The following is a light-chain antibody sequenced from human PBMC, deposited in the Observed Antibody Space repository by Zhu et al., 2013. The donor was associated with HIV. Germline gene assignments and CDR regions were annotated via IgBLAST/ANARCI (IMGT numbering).Light chain of an antibody. V-gene: IGKV1-5*01. Sequence: DIQMTQSPSTLSASVGDRVTITCRASQSISIWLAWYQQKPGKDPKLLIYDASKLQTGVPSRFGGSGSGTEFTLTIGTLQSDDFATYFCQQYKTYPITFGGGTTVDIK. CDR1: QSISIW. J-gene: IGKJ4*01. CDR2: DAS. CDR3: QQYKTYPIT.